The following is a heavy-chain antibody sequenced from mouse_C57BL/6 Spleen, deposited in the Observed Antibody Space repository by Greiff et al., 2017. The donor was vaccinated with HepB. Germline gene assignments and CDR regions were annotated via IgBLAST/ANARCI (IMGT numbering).Heavy chain of an antibody. CDR2: IDPETGGT. CDR1: GYTFTDYD. CDR3: TRSDYGSRLDY. Sequence: VQLQQSGAELVRPGASVTLSCKASGYTFTDYDMHWVKQTPVHGLEWIGAIDPETGGTAYNQKFKGKAILTADKSSSTAYMELRSLTSEDSAVYYCTRSDYGSRLDYWGQGTTLTVSS. V-gene: IGHV1-15*01. D-gene: IGHD1-1*01. J-gene: IGHJ2*01.